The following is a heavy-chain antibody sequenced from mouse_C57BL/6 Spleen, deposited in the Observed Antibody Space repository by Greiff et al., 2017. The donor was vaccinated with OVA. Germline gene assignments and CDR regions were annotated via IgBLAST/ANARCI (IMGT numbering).Heavy chain of an antibody. CDR3: ARSYSNPRYYYAMDY. Sequence: VQLQQSGAELVKPGASVKMSCKASGYTFTSYWITCVKQRPGQGLEWIGDIYPGSGSTNYNEKFKSKATLTVDTSSSTAYMQLSSLTSEDSAVYYCARSYSNPRYYYAMDYWGQGTSVTVSS. CDR1: GYTFTSYW. J-gene: IGHJ4*01. V-gene: IGHV1-55*01. D-gene: IGHD2-5*01. CDR2: IYPGSGST.